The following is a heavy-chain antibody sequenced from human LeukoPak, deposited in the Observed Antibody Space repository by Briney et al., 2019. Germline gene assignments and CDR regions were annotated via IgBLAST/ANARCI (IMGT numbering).Heavy chain of an antibody. V-gene: IGHV3-23*01. CDR2: ISGSGGST. Sequence: GGSLRLSCAASGFTFSSYAMRWVRQAPGKGLEWVSAISGSGGSTDYADSVKCRFTISRDNSKNTLYLQMNSLRAEDTAVYYCAKGGPIVGATDYWGQGTLVTVSS. J-gene: IGHJ4*02. CDR3: AKGGPIVGATDY. D-gene: IGHD1-26*01. CDR1: GFTFSSYA.